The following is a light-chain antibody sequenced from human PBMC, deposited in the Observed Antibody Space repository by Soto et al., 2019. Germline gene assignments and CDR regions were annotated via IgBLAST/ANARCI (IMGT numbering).Light chain of an antibody. J-gene: IGLJ3*02. CDR1: NSNIGSYT. Sequence: QSVLTQPPSASGTPGQRVTISCSGSNSNIGSYTVHWYQHLPGTAPKLLIYDNHQRPSGVPDRFSGSKSGTSASLAISGLQSEDEADYYCAVWHNPLNGWVFGGGTQLTVL. CDR3: AVWHNPLNGWV. V-gene: IGLV1-44*01. CDR2: DNH.